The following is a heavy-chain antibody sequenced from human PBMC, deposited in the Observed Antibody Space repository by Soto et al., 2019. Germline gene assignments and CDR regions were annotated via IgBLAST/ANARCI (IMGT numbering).Heavy chain of an antibody. J-gene: IGHJ4*02. CDR2: IRYSGSTT. CDR1: GFTFSNYE. CDR3: ARSGPYGEYDY. Sequence: GGSLRLSCSASGFTFSNYEMNWVRQAPGKGLEWVSYIRYSGSTTYYADSVRGRFNISRDNTDNSLFLQMKSLRADDTAIYYCARSGPYGEYDYWGQGTLVTVSS. D-gene: IGHD4-17*01. V-gene: IGHV3-48*03.